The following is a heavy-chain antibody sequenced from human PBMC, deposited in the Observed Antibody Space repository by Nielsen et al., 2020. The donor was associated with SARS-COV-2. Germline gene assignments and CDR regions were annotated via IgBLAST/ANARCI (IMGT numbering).Heavy chain of an antibody. Sequence: SVKVSCKASGYTFTNYGISWVRQAPGQGLEWMGGIIPILPVTDYAHSFNGRLTITADESTSTAYMELSSLSSEDTAVYYCARTGGTRIGLLYFDSWGQGTVVTVST. V-gene: IGHV1-69*10. CDR3: ARTGGTRIGLLYFDS. D-gene: IGHD1/OR15-1a*01. CDR1: GYTFTNYG. J-gene: IGHJ4*02. CDR2: IIPILPVT.